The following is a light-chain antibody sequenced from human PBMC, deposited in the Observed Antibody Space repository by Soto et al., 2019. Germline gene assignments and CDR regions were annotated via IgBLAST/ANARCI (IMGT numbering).Light chain of an antibody. CDR2: EVS. V-gene: IGLV2-23*02. CDR1: NSDIGSFDL. Sequence: QSALTQPASVSGSPGQSITISCTGGNSDIGSFDLVSWYQQHPGEVPRLMIYEVSKRPSGVSNRFSGSKSGNTASLTISGLQAEDEADYYCCPYTFSSNYVFGSGTKLTVL. J-gene: IGLJ1*01. CDR3: CPYTFSSNYV.